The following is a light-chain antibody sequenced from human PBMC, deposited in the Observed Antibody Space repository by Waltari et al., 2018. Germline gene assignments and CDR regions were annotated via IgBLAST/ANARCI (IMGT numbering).Light chain of an antibody. CDR1: PTISTW. V-gene: IGKV1-5*03. Sequence: DIKMTQSPSTLSASVGDTVTITCRASPTISTWLAWYQQKPGEAPKVLIYKASLLKSGVPSRFSGSGSGTEFTLTITNLQPEDFATYHCQQYHSFSRNFGQGTKMEMK. J-gene: IGKJ2*01. CDR3: QQYHSFSRN. CDR2: KAS.